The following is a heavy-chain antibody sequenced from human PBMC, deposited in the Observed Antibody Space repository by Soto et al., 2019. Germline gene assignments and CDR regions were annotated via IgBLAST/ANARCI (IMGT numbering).Heavy chain of an antibody. CDR3: ARAPAPCNSCWYGMVY. J-gene: IGHJ4*01. CDR1: GFMFSAYA. Sequence: PGGSLRLSCAASGFMFSAYAMLWVRQAPGKGLEWVAAISYDGTNKYYAYSIKGLFIVTMTNPSNTRVLQVTRLRRYVPAMYSCARAPAPCNSCWYGMVYWCQGALLTVSS. CDR2: ISYDGTNK. D-gene: IGHD6-19*01. V-gene: IGHV3-30*04.